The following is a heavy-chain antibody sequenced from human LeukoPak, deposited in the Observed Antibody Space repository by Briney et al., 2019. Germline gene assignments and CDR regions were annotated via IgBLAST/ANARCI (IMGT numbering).Heavy chain of an antibody. CDR1: GYTFTSYG. V-gene: IGHV1-18*01. J-gene: IGHJ4*02. D-gene: IGHD3-22*01. Sequence: ASVKDSFKASGYTFTSYGISWVRQAAGQGLEWMGWISAYNGNTNDAQRLKGRVTMTTDTSTSTAYIEMRSLRFDDTTVYYCARGGTYYYDSSGYYEALDYWGQGTLVTVSS. CDR2: ISAYNGNT. CDR3: ARGGTYYYDSSGYYEALDY.